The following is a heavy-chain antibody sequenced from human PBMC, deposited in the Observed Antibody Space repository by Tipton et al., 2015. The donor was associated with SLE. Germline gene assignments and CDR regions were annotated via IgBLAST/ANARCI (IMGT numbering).Heavy chain of an antibody. D-gene: IGHD4-17*01. V-gene: IGHV4-59*01. CDR3: ASSNGDYFDY. CDR1: GGSISSYY. J-gene: IGHJ4*02. Sequence: LRLSCTVSGGSISSYYWSWIRQPPGKGLEWIGYIYYSGSTNYNPSLKSRVTISVDTSKNQFSLKLSSVTAADTAVYYCASSNGDYFDYWGQGTLVTVSS. CDR2: IYYSGST.